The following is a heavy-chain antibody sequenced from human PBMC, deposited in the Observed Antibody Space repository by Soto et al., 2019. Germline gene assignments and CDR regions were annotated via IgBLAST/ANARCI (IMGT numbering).Heavy chain of an antibody. CDR2: IWYDGSNK. D-gene: IGHD2-21*01. J-gene: IGHJ4*02. CDR1: GFTFSSYG. V-gene: IGHV3-33*01. CDR3: ARDTYEWSDPGILDY. Sequence: PGGSLRLSCAASGFTFSSYGMHWVRQAPGKGLEWVAVIWYDGSNKYYADSVKGRFTISRDNSKNTLYLQMNSLRAEDTAVYYCARDTYEWSDPGILDYWGQGTLVTVSS.